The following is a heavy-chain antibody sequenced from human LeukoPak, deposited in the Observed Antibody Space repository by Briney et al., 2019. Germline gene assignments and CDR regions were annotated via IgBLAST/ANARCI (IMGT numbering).Heavy chain of an antibody. CDR3: ARTTVSTRRYDY. CDR1: GYTVTSYY. Sequence: SXXVSCKASGYTVTSYYMHWVRQAPGQGLEWMGWINPNSGGTNYAQKFQGRVTMTRDTSISTAYMELSRLRSDHTAVYYCARTTVSTRRYDYLGQGTLVTVSS. CDR2: INPNSGGT. J-gene: IGHJ4*02. V-gene: IGHV1-2*02. D-gene: IGHD4-11*01.